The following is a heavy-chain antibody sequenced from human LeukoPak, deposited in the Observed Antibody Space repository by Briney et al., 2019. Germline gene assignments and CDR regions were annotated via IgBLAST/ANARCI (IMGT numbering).Heavy chain of an antibody. CDR3: KSGGAAPGSFDY. J-gene: IGHJ4*02. V-gene: IGHV3-7*01. CDR1: GFSFSSYW. D-gene: IGHD1-1*01. Sequence: PGGSLRLSCAASGFSFSSYWMSWMRQAPGKGLEWVANIKFDGNEEYYVDSVKGRLTISRDNAKNSLYLRLNSLRVEDTAVYYCKSGGAAPGSFDYWGQGTLVTVSP. CDR2: IKFDGNEE.